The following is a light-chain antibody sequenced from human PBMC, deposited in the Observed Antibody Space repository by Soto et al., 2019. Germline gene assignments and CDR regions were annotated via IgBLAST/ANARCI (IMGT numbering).Light chain of an antibody. CDR1: QNIRNL. CDR2: DAS. V-gene: IGKV1-5*01. CDR3: QHYNSYSEA. Sequence: DIQMTQSPSTLSGSVGDRVTITCRASQNIRNLLAWYQQKPGKAPKPLIYDASTLKTGVPSRFSGSGSGTEFTLTISSLQPEDFATYYCQHYNSYSEAFGQGTKVDIK. J-gene: IGKJ1*01.